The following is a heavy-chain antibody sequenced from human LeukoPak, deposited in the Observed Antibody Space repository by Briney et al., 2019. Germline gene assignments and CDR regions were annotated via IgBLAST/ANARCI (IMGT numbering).Heavy chain of an antibody. CDR1: GFTFSSYW. J-gene: IGHJ4*02. Sequence: PGGSLRLSCAASGFTFSSYWMSWVRQAPGKGLEWVANIKQDGSEKYYVDSVKGRFTISRDNAKNSLYLQMNSLRAEDTAVYYCAKDQGTYYDFWSGYFPFDYWGQGTLVTVSS. V-gene: IGHV3-7*03. D-gene: IGHD3-3*01. CDR3: AKDQGTYYDFWSGYFPFDY. CDR2: IKQDGSEK.